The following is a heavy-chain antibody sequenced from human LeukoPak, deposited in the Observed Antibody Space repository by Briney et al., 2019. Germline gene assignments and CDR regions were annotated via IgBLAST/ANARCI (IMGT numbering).Heavy chain of an antibody. V-gene: IGHV3-30*02. D-gene: IGHD3-10*01. J-gene: IGHJ5*02. CDR2: IRFDGSDK. CDR3: AKDFRAKSGSGSYGWFDP. CDR1: GFTFSSYG. Sequence: GGSLRLSCTASGFTFSSYGMHWVRQVPGKGLEWVAFIRFDGSDKYYADSVKGRFTISRDNSKNTLYLQMNSLRADDTAVYYCAKDFRAKSGSGSYGWFDPWGQGTLVTVSS.